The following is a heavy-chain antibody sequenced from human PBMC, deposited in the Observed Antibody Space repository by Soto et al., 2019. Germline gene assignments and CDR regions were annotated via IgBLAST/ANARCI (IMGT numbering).Heavy chain of an antibody. V-gene: IGHV3-23*01. CDR3: AKDLWVNWITADPGGLEY. CDR1: GFTFSNYA. CDR2: ISGGGAAP. J-gene: IGHJ4*02. Sequence: VSLRLSFEASGFTFSNYAMSWVRQAPGKGLEWVSAISGGGAAPYYVDSVKGRFTISRDNIKITLYLQMNNLRAEDTGVYYCAKDLWVNWITADPGGLEYRGQGILVTLSS. D-gene: IGHD1-1*01.